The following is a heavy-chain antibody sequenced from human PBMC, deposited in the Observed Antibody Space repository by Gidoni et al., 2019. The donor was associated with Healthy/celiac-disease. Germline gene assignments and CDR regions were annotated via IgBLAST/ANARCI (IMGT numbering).Heavy chain of an antibody. J-gene: IGHJ4*02. Sequence: VQRGQSGAEVKKPGCSVKVYCKASGGTCSSYTISWVRQAPGQGLEWRGRFIPLLGIANYAQKFQGRVTITADTSTSTAYMELSSLGSEDTAVYYCASDITGTSNWGQGTLVTVSS. CDR2: FIPLLGIA. V-gene: IGHV1-69*02. D-gene: IGHD1-7*01. CDR1: GGTCSSYT. CDR3: ASDITGTSN.